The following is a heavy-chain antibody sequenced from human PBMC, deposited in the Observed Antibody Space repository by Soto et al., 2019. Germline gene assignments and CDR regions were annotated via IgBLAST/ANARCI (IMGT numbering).Heavy chain of an antibody. CDR2: IIPIFGTA. J-gene: IGHJ4*02. D-gene: IGHD3-3*01. V-gene: IGHV1-69*13. CDR3: ARTKLRFLEWPSLYYFDY. Sequence: PVKVSCQASGGTFSSYAISWVRQAPGQRLEWMGGIIPIFGTANYAQKFQGRVTITADESTSTAYMELSSLRSEDTAVYYCARTKLRFLEWPSLYYFDYWGQGTLVTVSS. CDR1: GGTFSSYA.